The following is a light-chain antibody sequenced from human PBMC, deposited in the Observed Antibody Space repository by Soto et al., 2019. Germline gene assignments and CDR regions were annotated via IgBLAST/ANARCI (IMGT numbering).Light chain of an antibody. CDR3: QHYNNWPPWT. CDR1: QSVSSN. J-gene: IGKJ1*01. CDR2: RAS. V-gene: IGKV3-15*01. Sequence: EIVMTQSPATLSVSPGERATLSCRASQSVSSNLAWYQQKPGQAPRLLIYRASTRATGIPARFSGSESGTEVTLTISSLQSEDFAVYYCQHYNNWPPWTFGQGAKVEIK.